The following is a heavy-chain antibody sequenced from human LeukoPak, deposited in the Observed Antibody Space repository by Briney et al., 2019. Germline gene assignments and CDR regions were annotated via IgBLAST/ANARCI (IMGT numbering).Heavy chain of an antibody. CDR1: GYTFTSYG. J-gene: IGHJ4*02. V-gene: IGHV1-18*01. CDR2: ISAYNGNT. D-gene: IGHD3-22*01. Sequence: ASVKVSCKASGYTFTSYGISWVRQAPGQGLEWMGWISAYNGNTNYAQKLQGRVTMTTDTSTSTAYMELRSLRSDDTAVYYCARAGNYDSSGYYLHFDYWGQGTLVTVSS. CDR3: ARAGNYDSSGYYLHFDY.